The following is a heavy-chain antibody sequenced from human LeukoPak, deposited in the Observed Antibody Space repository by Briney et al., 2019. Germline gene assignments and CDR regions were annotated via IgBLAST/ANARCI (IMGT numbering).Heavy chain of an antibody. D-gene: IGHD4-23*01. CDR2: IASDGSST. Sequence: GGSLRLSCAASGFTFSSYWMNWVRQAPGKGLVWVSRIASDGSSTTYADSVKGRFSISRDNAKNTLYLQMNSLRVEDTAVYYCARGRPHGNDYWGQGTLVTVSP. V-gene: IGHV3-74*01. CDR3: ARGRPHGNDY. CDR1: GFTFSSYW. J-gene: IGHJ4*02.